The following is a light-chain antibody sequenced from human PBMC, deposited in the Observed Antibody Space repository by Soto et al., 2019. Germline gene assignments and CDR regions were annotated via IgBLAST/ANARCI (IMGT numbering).Light chain of an antibody. CDR2: EVS. CDR1: SNDIGGYNY. V-gene: IGLV2-8*01. CDR3: SSYAGSNNLI. Sequence: QSALTQPASVSGSPGQSITISCTGASNDIGGYNYVSWYQQHPGKAPKLVIYEVSERPSGVPDRFSGSKSGNTASLTVSGLQAEDEADYYCSSYAGSNNLIFGGGTKLTVL. J-gene: IGLJ2*01.